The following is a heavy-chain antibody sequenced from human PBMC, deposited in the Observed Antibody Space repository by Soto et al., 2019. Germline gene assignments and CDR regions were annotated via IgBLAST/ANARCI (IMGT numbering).Heavy chain of an antibody. CDR2: TYYTGST. CDR1: GGPLKSDAYF. V-gene: IGHV4-31*03. Sequence: SETLSLTCTVSGGPLKSDAYFWSWIRQHPGKGLEWIGYTYYTGSTYYNPSLKTRLSMSIDTSENQFSLKLNSVTAADTAVYFCGGASLITHDIRAWGQGTRVTVAS. D-gene: IGHD3-16*01. CDR3: GGASLITHDIRA. J-gene: IGHJ3*01.